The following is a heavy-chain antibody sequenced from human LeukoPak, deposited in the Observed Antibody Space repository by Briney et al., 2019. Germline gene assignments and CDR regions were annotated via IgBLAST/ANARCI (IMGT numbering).Heavy chain of an antibody. D-gene: IGHD3-22*01. CDR3: ARAYYYDSSGPLGY. CDR1: GVTFSSYA. J-gene: IGHJ4*02. CDR2: IIPIFGTA. V-gene: IGHV1-69*05. Sequence: SVKVSCKASGVTFSSYAISWVRQAPGQGLEWMGRIIPIFGTANYAQKFQGRVTITTDESTSTVYMELSSLRSEDTAVYYCARAYYYDSSGPLGYWGQGTLVTVSS.